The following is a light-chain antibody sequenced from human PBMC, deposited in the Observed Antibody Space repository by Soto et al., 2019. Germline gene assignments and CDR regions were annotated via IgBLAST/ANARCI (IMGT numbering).Light chain of an antibody. CDR1: SSDVGSYKL. V-gene: IGLV2-23*01. CDR3: CAYAGSTTWV. J-gene: IGLJ3*02. Sequence: QSALTQPASVSGSPGQSITISCTGASSDVGSYKLVSWYQQKPGRAPQMIIYEDNKRPSGVSTRFSGSKSGNTASLTISGLQAEDEADYYCCAYAGSTTWVFGRGTQLTVL. CDR2: EDN.